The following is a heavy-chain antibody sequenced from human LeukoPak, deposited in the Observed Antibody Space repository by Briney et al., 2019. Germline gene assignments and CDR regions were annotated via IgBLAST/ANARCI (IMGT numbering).Heavy chain of an antibody. J-gene: IGHJ6*02. CDR2: INAGNGNT. Sequence: ASVNVSCKASGYTFTSYAMHWVRQAPGQRLEWMGWINAGNGNTKYSQKFQGRVTITRDTSASTAYMELSSLRSEDTAVYYCARDKLTRGYSYGYPYYYYGMDVWGQGTTVTVSS. D-gene: IGHD5-18*01. CDR1: GYTFTSYA. CDR3: ARDKLTRGYSYGYPYYYYGMDV. V-gene: IGHV1-3*01.